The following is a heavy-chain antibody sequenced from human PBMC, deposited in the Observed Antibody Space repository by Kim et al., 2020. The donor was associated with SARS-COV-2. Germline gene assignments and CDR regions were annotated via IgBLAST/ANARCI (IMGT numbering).Heavy chain of an antibody. CDR1: GFSFSNYG. CDR2: IWYDGSNK. V-gene: IGHV3-33*01. CDR3: ARDRNIGSSYFDY. J-gene: IGHJ4*02. Sequence: GGSLRLSCAASGFSFSNYGMEWVRQAPGKGLEWVAVIWYDGSNKFYAGSVKGRFTISRDNSKNTLYLQMNSLTAEDTAVYYCARDRNIGSSYFDYWGQGTLVTVSS. D-gene: IGHD1-1*01.